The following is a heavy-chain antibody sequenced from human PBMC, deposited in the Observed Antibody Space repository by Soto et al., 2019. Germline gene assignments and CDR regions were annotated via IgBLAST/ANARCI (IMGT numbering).Heavy chain of an antibody. J-gene: IGHJ6*02. CDR1: GFTFSSYA. CDR2: ISGSGGST. CDR3: AKDIDLTIFGVVIPYPEYYYYYGMDV. Sequence: LRLSCAASGFTFSSYAMSWVRQAPVKGLEWVSAISGSGGSTYYADSVKGRFTISRDNSKNTLYLQMNSLRAEDTAVYYCAKDIDLTIFGVVIPYPEYYYYYGMDVWGQGTTVTVSS. V-gene: IGHV3-23*01. D-gene: IGHD3-3*01.